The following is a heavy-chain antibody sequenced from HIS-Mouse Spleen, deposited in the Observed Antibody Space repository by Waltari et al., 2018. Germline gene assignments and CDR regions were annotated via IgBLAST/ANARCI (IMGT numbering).Heavy chain of an antibody. V-gene: IGHV3-30-3*01. Sequence: QVQLVESGGGVVQPGRSLRLSCAASGFTFSSYAMHWVRQASGKGLEWVAVISYDGSNKSYPDSVKGRFTISRDNSKNTLYLQMNSLRAEDTAVYYCARGFVDTAMVDYWGQGTLVTVSS. J-gene: IGHJ4*02. CDR3: ARGFVDTAMVDY. CDR2: ISYDGSNK. D-gene: IGHD5-18*01. CDR1: GFTFSSYA.